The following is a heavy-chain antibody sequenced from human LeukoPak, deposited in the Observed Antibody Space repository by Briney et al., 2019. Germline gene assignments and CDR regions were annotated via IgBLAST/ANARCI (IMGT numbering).Heavy chain of an antibody. CDR2: INPNSGGT. V-gene: IGHV1-2*02. CDR1: GYTFTGYY. CDR3: ARDKEDGSGRGLNYYYYYYMDV. Sequence: ASVRVSCKASGYTFTGYYMHWGRQAPGQGLEWMGWINPNSGGTNYAQKFQGRVTMTRDTSISTAYMELSRLRSDDTAVYYCARDKEDGSGRGLNYYYYYYMDVWGKGTTVTVSS. J-gene: IGHJ6*03. D-gene: IGHD3-10*01.